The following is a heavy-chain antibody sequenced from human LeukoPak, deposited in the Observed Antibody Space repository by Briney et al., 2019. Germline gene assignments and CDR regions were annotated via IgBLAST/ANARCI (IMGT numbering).Heavy chain of an antibody. CDR3: AGGRERDGYSIDY. V-gene: IGHV3-21*01. CDR2: ISSSSSYI. Sequence: GGSLRLSCAVSGFTFSSYSMNWVRQAPGKGLEWVSSISSSSSYIYYADSVKGRFTISRDNAKNSLYLQMNSLRAEDTAVYYCAGGRERDGYSIDYWGQGTLVTVSS. J-gene: IGHJ4*02. D-gene: IGHD5-24*01. CDR1: GFTFSSYS.